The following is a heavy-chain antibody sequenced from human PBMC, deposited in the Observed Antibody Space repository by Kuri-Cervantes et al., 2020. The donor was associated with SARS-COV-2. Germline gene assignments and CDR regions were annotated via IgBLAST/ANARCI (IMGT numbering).Heavy chain of an antibody. CDR1: GGTFSSYA. D-gene: IGHD2-2*02. Sequence: SVKVSCKASGGTFSSYAISWVRQAPGQGREWMGGIIPIFGTANYAQKFQGRVTITADKSTSTAYMELSSLRSEDTAVYYCARGGVGYCSSTSCYSFWAFDIWGQGTMVTVSS. CDR3: ARGGVGYCSSTSCYSFWAFDI. J-gene: IGHJ3*02. V-gene: IGHV1-69*06. CDR2: IIPIFGTA.